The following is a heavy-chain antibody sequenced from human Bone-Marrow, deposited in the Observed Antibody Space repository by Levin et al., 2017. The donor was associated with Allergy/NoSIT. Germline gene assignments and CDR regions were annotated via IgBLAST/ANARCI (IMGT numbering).Heavy chain of an antibody. CDR3: ATTVGTSFAFDI. CDR2: IYAGDSDT. Sequence: GGSLRLSCKDSGYSFTSHWIGWVRQMPGKGLEWMGVIYAGDSDTKYSPSFKGQVTMTADKSIRTAYLQWSSLKASDTAIYYCATTVGTSFAFDIWGQGTMVTVSS. J-gene: IGHJ3*02. D-gene: IGHD1-26*01. CDR1: GYSFTSHW. V-gene: IGHV5-51*01.